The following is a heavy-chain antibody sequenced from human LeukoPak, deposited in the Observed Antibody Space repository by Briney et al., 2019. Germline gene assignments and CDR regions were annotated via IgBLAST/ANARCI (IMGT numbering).Heavy chain of an antibody. CDR2: ISGSGGNT. V-gene: IGHV3-23*01. CDR3: AKQVVAVVFDV. J-gene: IGHJ3*01. CDR1: GFTFSTYG. D-gene: IGHD3-22*01. Sequence: PGGSLRLSCAASGFTFSTYGMSWVRQAPGKGLEWVSGISGSGGNTYYADSVKGRFTISRDNSKTTLYLQMNSLRAEDTAVYYCAKQVVAVVFDVWGQGTMVTVSS.